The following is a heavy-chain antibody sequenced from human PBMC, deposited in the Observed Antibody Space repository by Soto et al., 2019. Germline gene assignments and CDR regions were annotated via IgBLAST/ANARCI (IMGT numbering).Heavy chain of an antibody. Sequence: GGCLRLSXAASGFRFSSYGMSWARQAPGKGLEWVSAMSGSGGSTYYADSVKGRFTISRDNSKNTLYLQMNSLGAEDTAVYYCANRDTSMVTRYYYGMDVWGQGTTVTVSS. J-gene: IGHJ6*02. CDR2: MSGSGGST. CDR1: GFRFSSYG. CDR3: ANRDTSMVTRYYYGMDV. V-gene: IGHV3-23*01. D-gene: IGHD5-18*01.